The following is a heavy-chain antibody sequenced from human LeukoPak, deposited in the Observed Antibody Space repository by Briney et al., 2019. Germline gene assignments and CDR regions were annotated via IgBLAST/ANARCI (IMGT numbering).Heavy chain of an antibody. D-gene: IGHD3-10*01. CDR3: TTAMVSSYYYYGMDV. Sequence: GGSPRLSCAASGFTFSSYAMSWIRQAPGKGLEWVSYISSSGSTIYYADSVKGRFTISRDNAKNSLYLQMNSLRAEDTAVYYCTTAMVSSYYYYGMDVWGQGTTVTVSS. J-gene: IGHJ6*02. V-gene: IGHV3-11*01. CDR2: ISSSGSTI. CDR1: GFTFSSYA.